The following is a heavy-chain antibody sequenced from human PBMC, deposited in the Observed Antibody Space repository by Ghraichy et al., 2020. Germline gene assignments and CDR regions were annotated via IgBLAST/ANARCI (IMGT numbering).Heavy chain of an antibody. Sequence: SETLSLTCSVSGGSISSYFWIWIRPPPGKGLEWIAYVHYSGTTNYNPSLKSRVTISLDTSNKQFSLQLNSVTAADTAVYYCARVVIGATIRYGVDVWGQGTTVTVSS. J-gene: IGHJ6*02. V-gene: IGHV4-59*01. CDR3: ARVVIGATIRYGVDV. D-gene: IGHD2/OR15-2a*01. CDR2: VHYSGTT. CDR1: GGSISSYF.